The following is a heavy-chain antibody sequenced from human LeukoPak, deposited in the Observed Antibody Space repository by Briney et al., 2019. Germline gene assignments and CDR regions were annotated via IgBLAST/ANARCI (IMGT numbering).Heavy chain of an antibody. CDR1: GGSISSYY. V-gene: IGHV4-59*01. Sequence: PSETLSLTCTVSGGSISSYYWSWIRQPPGKGLEWIGYIYYSGSTNYNPSLKSRVTISVDTSKNQFSLKLSSVTAADTAVYYCARVSSSDGPIDYYYYYMDVWGKGTTVTVSS. CDR3: ARVSSSDGPIDYYYYYMDV. J-gene: IGHJ6*03. CDR2: IYYSGST. D-gene: IGHD2/OR15-2a*01.